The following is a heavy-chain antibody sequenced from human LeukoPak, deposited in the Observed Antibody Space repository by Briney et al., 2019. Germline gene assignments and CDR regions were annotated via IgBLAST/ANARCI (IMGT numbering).Heavy chain of an antibody. CDR3: ARDHGGSGTYYYFAY. Sequence: ASVKVSCQASGYTFTGYYMHWVRQAPGQGLEWMGWINPNSGGTNYAQKFQGRVTMTRDTSISTAYMELSRLRSDDTAVYYCARDHGGSGTYYYFAYWGQGTLVTVSS. CDR1: GYTFTGYY. CDR2: INPNSGGT. J-gene: IGHJ4*02. D-gene: IGHD1-26*01. V-gene: IGHV1-2*02.